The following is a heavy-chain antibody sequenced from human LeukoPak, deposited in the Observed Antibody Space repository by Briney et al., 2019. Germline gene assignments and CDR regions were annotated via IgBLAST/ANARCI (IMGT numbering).Heavy chain of an antibody. V-gene: IGHV1-2*02. CDR3: ARKNYYDTSGRFDC. J-gene: IGHJ4*02. CDR2: INPNSGGT. D-gene: IGHD3-22*01. Sequence: ASVKVSCKASGYTFTGYYLHWVRQAPGQGLEWMGWINPNSGGTKYAQKFQGRVTMTRDTSISTAYMEVRSDDTAVYYCARKNYYDTSGRFDCWGQGTLVTVSS. CDR1: GYTFTGYY.